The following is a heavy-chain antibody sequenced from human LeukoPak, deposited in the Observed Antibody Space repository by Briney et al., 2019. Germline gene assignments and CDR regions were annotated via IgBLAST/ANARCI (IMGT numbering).Heavy chain of an antibody. CDR2: IYSGGST. V-gene: IGHV3-53*01. CDR3: ARDYYDSSGYYSAYMDV. Sequence: HPGGSLRLSCAASGFTVISNYMSWVRQAPGKGLEWVSVIYSGGSTYYADSVKGRFTISGDNSKNTLYLQMNSLRAEDTAVYYCARDYYDSSGYYSAYMDVWGKGTTVTVSS. D-gene: IGHD3-22*01. CDR1: GFTVISNY. J-gene: IGHJ6*03.